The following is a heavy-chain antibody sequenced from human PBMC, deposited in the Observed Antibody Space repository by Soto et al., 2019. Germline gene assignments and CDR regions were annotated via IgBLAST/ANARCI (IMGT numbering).Heavy chain of an antibody. J-gene: IGHJ4*02. CDR1: GFTFSSYS. CDR3: ARDPPRRYDY. Sequence: EVQLVESGGGSVQPGGSLRLSCEASGFTFSSYSMNWVRQAPGKGLEWISYISGSGGTIYYANSVKGRFTISRDNAKNSRFLQMNSLRGEDTAVYYCARDPPRRYDYWGQGTLVTVSS. V-gene: IGHV3-48*01. CDR2: ISGSGGTI.